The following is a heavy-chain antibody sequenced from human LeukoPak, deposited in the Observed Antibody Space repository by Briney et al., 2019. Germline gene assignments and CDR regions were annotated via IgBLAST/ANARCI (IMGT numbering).Heavy chain of an antibody. D-gene: IGHD6-25*01. V-gene: IGHV3-7*01. J-gene: IGHJ4*02. Sequence: GGSLRLSCASSGFSLSSYWMSWVRQAPGKGLEWVASIKQDGSEKYYVDSVKGRFTVSRDSAKKSLYLQMNNLRAEDTAVYYCARAVDSSSSGYQAFEDWGQGTPVTVSS. CDR3: ARAVDSSSSGYQAFED. CDR1: GFSLSSYW. CDR2: IKQDGSEK.